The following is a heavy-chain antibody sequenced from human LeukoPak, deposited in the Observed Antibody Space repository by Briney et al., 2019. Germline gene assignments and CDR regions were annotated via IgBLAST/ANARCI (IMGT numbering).Heavy chain of an antibody. CDR2: IYYSGST. CDR1: GGSISSSSYY. D-gene: IGHD1-20*01. J-gene: IGHJ4*02. Sequence: PSETLSLTCTVSGGSISSSSYYWGWIRQPPGKGLEWIGYIYYSGSTNYNPSLKSRVTISVDTSKNQFSLKLSSVTAADTAVYYCARLNNWNHFDYWGQGTLVTVSS. CDR3: ARLNNWNHFDY. V-gene: IGHV4-61*05.